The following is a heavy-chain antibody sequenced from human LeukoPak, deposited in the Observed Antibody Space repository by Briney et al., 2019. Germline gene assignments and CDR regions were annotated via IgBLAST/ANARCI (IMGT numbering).Heavy chain of an antibody. CDR2: IYTSRST. J-gene: IGHJ4*02. CDR1: GGSISSYY. Sequence: SETLSLTCTVSGGSISSYYWSWLRQPAGKGLEWIGRIYTSRSTNYNPSLKSRVTMSVDTSKNQFSLKLSSVTAADTAVYYCARDRGTFLRYFDHWGQGTLVTVSS. CDR3: ARDRGTFLRYFDH. V-gene: IGHV4-4*07. D-gene: IGHD3-9*01.